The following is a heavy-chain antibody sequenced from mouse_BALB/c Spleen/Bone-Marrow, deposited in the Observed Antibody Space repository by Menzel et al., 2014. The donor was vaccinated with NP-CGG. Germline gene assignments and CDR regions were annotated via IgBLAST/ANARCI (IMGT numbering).Heavy chain of an antibody. J-gene: IGHJ4*01. CDR3: ARGNYEAMDY. Sequence: QVQLQQSGAELAKPGASVKMSCKASGYTFXSYWMHWVKQRPGQGLEWIGYINPSTGYTEYNQKFKDKATLTADKSSSTAYMQLSSLTSEDSAVYYCARGNYEAMDYWGQGTSVTVSA. CDR2: INPSTGYT. V-gene: IGHV1-7*01. CDR1: GYTFXSYW. D-gene: IGHD2-1*01.